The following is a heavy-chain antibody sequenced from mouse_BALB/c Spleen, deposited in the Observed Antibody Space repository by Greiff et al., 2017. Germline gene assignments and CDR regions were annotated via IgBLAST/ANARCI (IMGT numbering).Heavy chain of an antibody. J-gene: IGHJ3*01. D-gene: IGHD1-1*01. CDR2: IDPANGNT. Sequence: VQLQQSGAELVKPGASVKLSCTASGFNIKDTYMHWVKQRPEQGLEWIGRIDPANGNTKYDPKFQGKATITADTSSNTAYLQLSSLTSEDTAVYYCARSASYYGSSSLAYWGQGTLVTVSA. CDR1: GFNIKDTY. V-gene: IGHV14-3*02. CDR3: ARSASYYGSSSLAY.